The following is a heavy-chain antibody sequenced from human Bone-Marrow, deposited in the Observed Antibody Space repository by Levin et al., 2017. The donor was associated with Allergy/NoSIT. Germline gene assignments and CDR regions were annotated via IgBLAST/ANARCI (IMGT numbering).Heavy chain of an antibody. Sequence: TSETLSLTCTVSGGSISSYYWSWIRQPPGKGLEWIGYIYYSGSTNYNPSLKSRVTISVDTSKNQFSLKLSSVTAADTAVYYCARSPHTQTYNCSSTSCFQLFRYYYYMDVWGKGTTVTVSS. J-gene: IGHJ6*03. V-gene: IGHV4-59*01. CDR2: IYYSGST. D-gene: IGHD2-2*01. CDR3: ARSPHTQTYNCSSTSCFQLFRYYYYMDV. CDR1: GGSISSYY.